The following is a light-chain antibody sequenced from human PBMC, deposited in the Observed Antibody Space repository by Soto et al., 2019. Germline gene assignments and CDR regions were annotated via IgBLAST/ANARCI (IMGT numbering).Light chain of an antibody. V-gene: IGLV1-40*01. CDR1: SSNIGAGFH. CDR2: GNN. J-gene: IGLJ7*01. CDR3: QSPGSSLSGSV. Sequence: QSVLTQPPSVSGAPGQRVTISCTGSSSNIGAGFHVHWYRQLPGTAPKLLIYGNNNRPSGVPDRFSGSKSGTSASLAITGLEAEAEANYYCQSPGSSLSGSVFGGGTPLAVL.